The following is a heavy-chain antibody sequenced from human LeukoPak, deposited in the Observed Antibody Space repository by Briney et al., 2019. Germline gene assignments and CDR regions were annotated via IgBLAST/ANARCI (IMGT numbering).Heavy chain of an antibody. Sequence: GGSLRXSCAASGFTFSSYWMHWVRQAPGKGVVWVSRINSDGTSIIYADSVKGRFTISRDNAKKTLYMQMNSLRAEDTGVYYCAREVIVATPWWFDPWGQGTLVTVSS. J-gene: IGHJ5*02. CDR2: INSDGTSI. V-gene: IGHV3-74*01. CDR1: GFTFSSYW. D-gene: IGHD5-12*01. CDR3: AREVIVATPWWFDP.